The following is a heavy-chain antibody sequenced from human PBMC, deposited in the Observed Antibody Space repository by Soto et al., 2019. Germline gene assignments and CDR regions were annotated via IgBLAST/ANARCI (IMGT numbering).Heavy chain of an antibody. CDR3: ARSRYSSTSGGYFD. V-gene: IGHV3-30-3*01. D-gene: IGHD6-6*01. Sequence: QVQLVESGGVVVQPGRSLRLSCAASGFTFSSYAMHWVRHAPGKGLEWVAVISYDGSNKYYADSVKGRFTISRDNSKNTLYLQMNSLRAEDTAVXXCARSRYSSTSGGYFD. CDR2: ISYDGSNK. J-gene: IGHJ4*01. CDR1: GFTFSSYA.